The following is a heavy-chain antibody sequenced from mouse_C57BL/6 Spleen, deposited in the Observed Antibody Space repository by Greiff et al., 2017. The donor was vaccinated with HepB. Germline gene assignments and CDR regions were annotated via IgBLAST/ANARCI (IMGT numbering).Heavy chain of an antibody. CDR1: GYTFTSYW. Sequence: QVQLQQSGAELVKPGASVKLSCKASGYTFTSYWMHWVKQRPGQGLEWIGMIHPNSGSTNYNEKFKSKATLTVDKSSSTAYMQLSSLTSEDSAVYYCARNYYGSSYEVGYAMDYWGQGTSVTVSS. D-gene: IGHD1-1*01. CDR2: IHPNSGST. V-gene: IGHV1-64*01. J-gene: IGHJ4*01. CDR3: ARNYYGSSYEVGYAMDY.